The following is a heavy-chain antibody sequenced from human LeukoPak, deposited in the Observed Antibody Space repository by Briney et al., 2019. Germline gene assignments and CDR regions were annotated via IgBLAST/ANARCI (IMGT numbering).Heavy chain of an antibody. CDR3: ARDKAYSSSMSRYYYYYMDV. V-gene: IGHV3-7*01. Sequence: GGSLRLSCAASGFTFSTYEMNWVRQAPGKGLEWVANIKQDGSEKYYVDSVKGRFTISRDNAKNSLYLQMNSLRAEDTAVYYCARDKAYSSSMSRYYYYYMDVWGKGTTVTVSS. CDR1: GFTFSTYE. J-gene: IGHJ6*03. D-gene: IGHD6-13*01. CDR2: IKQDGSEK.